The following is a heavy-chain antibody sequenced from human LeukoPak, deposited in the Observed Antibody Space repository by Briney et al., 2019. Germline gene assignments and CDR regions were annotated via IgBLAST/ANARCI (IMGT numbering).Heavy chain of an antibody. J-gene: IGHJ1*01. CDR3: ARAPSEIGGYYPEYFRH. Sequence: PGGSLRLSCAASGFTFRSYWMHWVRQAPGKGLVWVSRIKSDGSTRYADSVKGRFTISRDNAKNTVSLQMTSLRAEDTGVYYCARAPSEIGGYYPEYFRHWGQGTLVIVSS. CDR2: IKSDGST. D-gene: IGHD3-22*01. V-gene: IGHV3-74*01. CDR1: GFTFRSYW.